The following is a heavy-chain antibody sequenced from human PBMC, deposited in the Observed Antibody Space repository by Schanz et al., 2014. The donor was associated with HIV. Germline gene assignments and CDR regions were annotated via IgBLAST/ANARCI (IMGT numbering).Heavy chain of an antibody. D-gene: IGHD6-13*01. CDR2: ISSGSSTI. CDR3: ARGRRRQQMDGGLDH. Sequence: EVQLVESGGGLVQPGGSLRLSCAASGFIFSSFTMNWVRQVPGNGLQWVAYISSGSSTIYYSDSVKGRFTISRDNAKNSLYLQMNSLTDEDTAIYYCARGRRRQQMDGGLDHWGQGTLVTVSS. CDR1: GFIFSSFT. V-gene: IGHV3-48*02. J-gene: IGHJ4*02.